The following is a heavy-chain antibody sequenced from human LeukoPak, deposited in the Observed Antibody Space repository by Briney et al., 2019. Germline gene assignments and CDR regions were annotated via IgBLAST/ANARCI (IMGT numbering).Heavy chain of an antibody. D-gene: IGHD3-22*01. Sequence: PSETLSLTCTVSGGSISSGTHYYNWIRQHPGKGLEWIGYIYYTGITSYNPSLKSRVTMSVDTSMNQVSLKVTSLTAADTAVYYCARDGYYDSSGYLDAFDIWGQGTMVTVSS. CDR3: ARDGYYDSSGYLDAFDI. J-gene: IGHJ3*02. CDR2: IYYTGIT. V-gene: IGHV4-31*03. CDR1: GGSISSGTHY.